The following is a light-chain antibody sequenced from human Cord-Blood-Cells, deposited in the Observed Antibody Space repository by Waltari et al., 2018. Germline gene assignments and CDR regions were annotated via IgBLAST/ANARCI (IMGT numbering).Light chain of an antibody. CDR1: NIGSKT. J-gene: IGLJ1*01. CDR2: RDS. V-gene: IGLV3-9*01. Sequence: SYELTQPLSVSVALGQTARITCGGNNIGSKTVHWYQKKPGQAPVLVIYRDSNRPSGIPERFSGSNSGNTATLTISRAQAGDEADYYCQVWDSSTYVFGTGTKVTVL. CDR3: QVWDSSTYV.